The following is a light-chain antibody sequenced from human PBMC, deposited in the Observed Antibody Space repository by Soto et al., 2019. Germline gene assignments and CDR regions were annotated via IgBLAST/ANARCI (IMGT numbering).Light chain of an antibody. CDR2: GNS. CDR1: SSNIGAGYD. V-gene: IGLV1-40*01. J-gene: IGLJ1*01. Sequence: QSVLTQPPSVSGAPGQRVTISCTGSSSNIGAGYDVHWYQQLPGTAPKLLIYGNSNRPSGVPDRFSGSKSGTSASLAITGLQAEDEADYYCSSYTSSSTSVFGTGTEVTVL. CDR3: SSYTSSSTSV.